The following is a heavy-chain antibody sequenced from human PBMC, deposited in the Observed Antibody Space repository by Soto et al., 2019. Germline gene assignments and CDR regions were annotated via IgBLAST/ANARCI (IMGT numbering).Heavy chain of an antibody. Sequence: PSETLSLTCTVSGGSISSSSYYWGWIRQPPGKGLEWIGSIYYSGSTYYNPSLKSRVTISVDTSKNQFSLKLSSVTAADTAVYYCASPGIAAAHYYFDYWGQGTLVTVSS. CDR1: GGSISSSSYY. D-gene: IGHD6-13*01. V-gene: IGHV4-39*01. J-gene: IGHJ4*02. CDR2: IYYSGST. CDR3: ASPGIAAAHYYFDY.